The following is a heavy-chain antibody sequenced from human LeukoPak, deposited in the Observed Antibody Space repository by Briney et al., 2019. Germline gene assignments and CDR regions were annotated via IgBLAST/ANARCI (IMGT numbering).Heavy chain of an antibody. Sequence: SETLSLTCSVFGGSISSGSHFWSWIRQLPGKGLEWLGYVDYSGTIYYNSSLEGRLTLSVDTSNNQFSLDLRSMTAADTAVYYCARGRLARIPYFDSWGQGALVAVSS. CDR3: ARGRLARIPYFDS. V-gene: IGHV4-31*03. CDR2: VDYSGTI. J-gene: IGHJ4*02. CDR1: GGSISSGSHF. D-gene: IGHD6-19*01.